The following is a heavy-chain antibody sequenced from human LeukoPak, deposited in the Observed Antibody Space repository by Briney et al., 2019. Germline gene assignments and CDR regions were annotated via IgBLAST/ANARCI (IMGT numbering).Heavy chain of an antibody. D-gene: IGHD6-6*01. CDR2: IYYSGTT. CDR1: GGSISNYY. CDR3: ARDRGVSARPGYMDV. Sequence: PSETLSLTCTVSGGSISNYYWSWIRQPPGKGLEWIGYIYYSGTTKYNPSLKSRVTISVDTSKNQFSLRLSSVTAADTAVYYCARDRGVSARPGYMDVWGKGTTFTVSS. J-gene: IGHJ6*03. V-gene: IGHV4-59*01.